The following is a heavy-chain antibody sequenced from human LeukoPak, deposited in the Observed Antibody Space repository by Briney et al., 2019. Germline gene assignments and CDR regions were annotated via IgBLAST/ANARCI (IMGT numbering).Heavy chain of an antibody. CDR3: VQDTWGPMDV. D-gene: IGHD7-27*01. CDR1: GFTFSSYA. V-gene: IGHV3-23*01. CDR2: ISHNGGTT. Sequence: PGGSLRLSCAASGFTFSSYAMSWVRQAPGKGPEWVSVISHNGGTTSHTDSVKGRFTISRDNSKNTLYLQMNSLRAEDTAIYYCVQDTWGPMDVWGKGTTVIVSP. J-gene: IGHJ6*04.